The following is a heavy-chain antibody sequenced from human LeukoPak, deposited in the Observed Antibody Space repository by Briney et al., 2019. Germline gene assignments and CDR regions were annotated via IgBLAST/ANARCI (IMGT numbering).Heavy chain of an antibody. J-gene: IGHJ2*01. CDR2: IYTSGST. D-gene: IGHD3-22*01. Sequence: SETLSLTCTVSGGSISSYYWSWIRQPAGKGLEWIGRIYTSGSTNYNPSLKSRVTMSVDTSKNQFSLKLSSVTAADTAVYYCARDRGTMIVGPRLYFDLWGRGTLVTVSS. CDR1: GGSISSYY. V-gene: IGHV4-4*07. CDR3: ARDRGTMIVGPRLYFDL.